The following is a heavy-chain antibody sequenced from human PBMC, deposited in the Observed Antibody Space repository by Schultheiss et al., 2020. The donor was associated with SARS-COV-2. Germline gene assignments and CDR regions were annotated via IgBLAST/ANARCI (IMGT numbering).Heavy chain of an antibody. CDR2: IYTSGST. CDR3: ARAVTAMVKD. V-gene: IGHV4-61*02. CDR1: GGSISSGSYY. Sequence: SETLSLTCTVSGGSISSGSYYWSWIRQPAGKGLEWIGRIYTSGSTNYNPSLKSRVTISVDTSKNQFSLKLSSVTAADTAVYYCARAVTAMVKDWGQGTLVTVFS. D-gene: IGHD5-18*01. J-gene: IGHJ4*02.